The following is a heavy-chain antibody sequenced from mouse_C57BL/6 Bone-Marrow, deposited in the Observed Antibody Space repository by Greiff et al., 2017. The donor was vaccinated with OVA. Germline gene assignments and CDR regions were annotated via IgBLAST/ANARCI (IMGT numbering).Heavy chain of an antibody. J-gene: IGHJ2*01. CDR1: GYTFTDYN. Sequence: EVQLQQSGPELVKPGASVKMSCKASGYTFTDYNMHWVKQSHGKSLEWIGYINPNNGGTSYNQKFKGKATWTVNKSSSTAYMELRSLTSEDSAVYDCARLFYETFFDYWGQGTTLTVSS. CDR3: ARLFYETFFDY. V-gene: IGHV1-22*01. D-gene: IGHD2-3*01. CDR2: INPNNGGT.